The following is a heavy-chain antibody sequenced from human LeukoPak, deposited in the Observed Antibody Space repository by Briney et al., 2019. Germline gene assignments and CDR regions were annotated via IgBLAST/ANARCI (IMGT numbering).Heavy chain of an antibody. CDR3: ARETFSSFSMDV. CDR2: INSDGST. D-gene: IGHD2-15*01. CDR1: GFTFNNYW. J-gene: IGHJ6*03. Sequence: GGSLRLSSAAPGFTFNNYWMHWVRQAPGKGLVWVSRINSDGSTSYADSVKGRFTISRDNAKNTLYLQMSSLRAEDTAVYYCARETFSSFSMDVWGKGTTVTVSS. V-gene: IGHV3-74*01.